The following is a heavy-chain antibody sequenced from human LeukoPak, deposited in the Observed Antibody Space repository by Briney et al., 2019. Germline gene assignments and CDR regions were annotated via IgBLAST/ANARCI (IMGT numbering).Heavy chain of an antibody. CDR3: ARFSVVVPAATIYYYHYYMDV. D-gene: IGHD2-2*01. CDR2: IYTSGST. Sequence: SETLSLTCIVSGGSISSGSYYWSWIRQPAGKGLEWIGRIYTSGSTNYNPSLKSRVTISVDTSKNQFSLKLSSVTAADTAVYYCARFSVVVPAATIYYYHYYMDVWGKGTTVTVSS. V-gene: IGHV4-61*02. J-gene: IGHJ6*03. CDR1: GGSISSGSYY.